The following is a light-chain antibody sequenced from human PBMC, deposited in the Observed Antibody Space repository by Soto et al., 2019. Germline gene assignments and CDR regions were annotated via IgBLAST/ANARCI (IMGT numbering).Light chain of an antibody. CDR1: ISDVGSYGP. V-gene: IGLV2-23*01. CDR2: EGN. J-gene: IGLJ1*01. CDR3: CSYVGARTYV. Sequence: QSVRTQPASVSGSPGQSITISCTGSISDVGSYGPVSWYQQHPGQVPKLIIYEGNRRPSGVSSRFSGYKSGNTASLTISGLQAEDEAEYYCCSYVGARTYVFGTGTKVTVL.